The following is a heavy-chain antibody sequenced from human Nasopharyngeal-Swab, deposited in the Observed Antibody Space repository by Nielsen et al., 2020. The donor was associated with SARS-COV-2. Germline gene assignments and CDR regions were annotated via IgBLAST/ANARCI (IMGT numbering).Heavy chain of an antibody. CDR1: GYSFTSYW. Sequence: GGSLRLSCKGSGYSFTSYWIGWVRQMPGKGLEWMGIIYPGDSDTRYSPSFQGQVTISADKSISTAYLQWSSLKASDTAMYYCARSMYLGIAAAGTLLGALHYGMDVWGQGTTVTVSS. CDR3: ARSMYLGIAAAGTLLGALHYGMDV. CDR2: IYPGDSDT. D-gene: IGHD6-13*01. V-gene: IGHV5-51*01. J-gene: IGHJ6*02.